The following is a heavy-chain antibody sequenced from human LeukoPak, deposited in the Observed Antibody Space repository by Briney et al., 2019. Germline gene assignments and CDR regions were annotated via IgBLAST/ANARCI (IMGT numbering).Heavy chain of an antibody. CDR3: ARDTAMVYYFDY. J-gene: IGHJ4*02. D-gene: IGHD5-18*01. CDR1: GYTFTGYY. CDR2: INPNSGGT. V-gene: IGHV1-2*06. Sequence: GASVKVSCKASGYTFTGYYMHCVRQAPGQGLEWMGRINPNSGGTNHAQKFQGRVTMTRDTSISTAYMELSRLRSDDTAVYYCARDTAMVYYFDYWGQGTLVTVSS.